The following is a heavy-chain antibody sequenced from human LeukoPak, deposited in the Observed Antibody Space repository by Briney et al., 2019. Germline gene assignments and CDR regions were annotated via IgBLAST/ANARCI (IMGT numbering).Heavy chain of an antibody. J-gene: IGHJ4*02. V-gene: IGHV3-23*01. CDR2: ISGSGGST. D-gene: IGHD2-21*02. CDR3: ARGDRDPFDY. Sequence: GGSLRLSCAASGFTFSSYAMRWVRQAPGKGLEWVSTISGSGGSTYYADSVKGRFTISRDNSKNTLYLQLNSLTAEDTAAYYCARGDRDPFDYWGQGTLVTVSA. CDR1: GFTFSSYA.